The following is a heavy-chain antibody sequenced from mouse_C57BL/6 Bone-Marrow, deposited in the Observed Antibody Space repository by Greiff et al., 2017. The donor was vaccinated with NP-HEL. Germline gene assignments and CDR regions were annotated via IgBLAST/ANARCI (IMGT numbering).Heavy chain of an antibody. J-gene: IGHJ3*01. Sequence: VQLQQPGAELVRPGTSVKLSCKASGYTFTSYWMHWVKQGPGQGLEWIGVIDPSDSYTNYNQKFKGKATLTVDTSSSTAYMQLSSLTSEDSAVYYCASPYGSSPAWFAYWGQGTLVTVSA. CDR3: ASPYGSSPAWFAY. D-gene: IGHD1-1*01. V-gene: IGHV1-59*01. CDR1: GYTFTSYW. CDR2: IDPSDSYT.